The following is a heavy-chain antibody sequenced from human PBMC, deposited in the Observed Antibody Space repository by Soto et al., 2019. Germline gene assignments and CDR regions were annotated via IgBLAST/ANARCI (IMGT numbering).Heavy chain of an antibody. CDR2: IKSKTDGGTT. Sequence: LRLSCAASGFTFSNAWMNWVRQAPGKGLEWVGRIKSKTDGGTTDYAAPVKGRFTISRDDSKNTLYLQMNSLKTEDTAVYYCTTDASRGSYYYGMDVWGQGTTVTVSS. J-gene: IGHJ6*02. V-gene: IGHV3-15*07. D-gene: IGHD3-10*01. CDR3: TTDASRGSYYYGMDV. CDR1: GFTFSNAW.